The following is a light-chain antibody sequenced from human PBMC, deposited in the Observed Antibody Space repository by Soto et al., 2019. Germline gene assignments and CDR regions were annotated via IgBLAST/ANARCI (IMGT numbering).Light chain of an antibody. CDR3: QRYGLWYT. V-gene: IGKV3-15*01. CDR2: GAS. CDR1: QNVRSN. Sequence: EIVMTQSPPTPSVSPGDRATLSCRASQNVRSNLAWYQQKPGQSPRLLIYGASTRATGTPPRFSGSGSGTEFTLISSLLHSEDVAFYYCQRYGLWYTFGQGTKLEIK. J-gene: IGKJ2*01.